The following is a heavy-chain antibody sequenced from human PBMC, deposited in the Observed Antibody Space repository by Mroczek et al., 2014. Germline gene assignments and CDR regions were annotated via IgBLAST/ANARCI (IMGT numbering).Heavy chain of an antibody. CDR2: IYYSGST. D-gene: IGHD6-19*01. J-gene: IGHJ5*02. CDR3: ARVYGQWPHGGNWFDP. CDR1: GGSISSYY. Sequence: QVQLVQSGPGLVKPSETLSLTCTVSGGSISSYYWSWIRQPPGKGLEWIGYIYYSGSTNYNPSLKSRVTISVDTSKNQFSLKLSSVTAADTAVYYCARVYGQWPHGGNWFDPWGQGTLVTVSS. V-gene: IGHV4-59*01.